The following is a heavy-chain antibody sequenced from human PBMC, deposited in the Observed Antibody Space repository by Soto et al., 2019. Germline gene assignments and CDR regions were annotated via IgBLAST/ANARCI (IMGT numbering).Heavy chain of an antibody. CDR2: INAGNGNT. J-gene: IGHJ4*02. D-gene: IGHD6-19*01. V-gene: IGHV1-3*01. CDR1: GYTFTSYA. Sequence: ASVKVSCKASGYTFTSYAMHWVRQAPGQRLEWMGWINAGNGNTKYSQKFQGRVTITRDTSAGTAYMELSSLRSEDTAVYYCANAPVTTYSSGWGGSWDYWGQGTLVTVSS. CDR3: ANAPVTTYSSGWGGSWDY.